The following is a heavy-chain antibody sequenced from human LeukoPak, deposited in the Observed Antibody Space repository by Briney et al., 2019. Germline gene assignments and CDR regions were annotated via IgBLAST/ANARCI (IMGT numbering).Heavy chain of an antibody. CDR3: AKGYCSSTSCPYYYYGMDV. D-gene: IGHD2-2*01. Sequence: ASVKVSCKASGYTFTSYDINWVRQATGQGLEWMGWMNPNSGNTGYAQKFQGRVTMTRNTSISTAYMELSSLRSEDTAVYYCAKGYCSSTSCPYYYYGMDVWGQGTTVTVSS. CDR2: MNPNSGNT. V-gene: IGHV1-8*01. J-gene: IGHJ6*02. CDR1: GYTFTSYD.